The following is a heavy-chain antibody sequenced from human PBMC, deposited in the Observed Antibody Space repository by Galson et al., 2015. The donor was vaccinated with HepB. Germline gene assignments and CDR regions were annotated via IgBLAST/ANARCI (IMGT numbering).Heavy chain of an antibody. J-gene: IGHJ6*02. D-gene: IGHD2-2*01. Sequence: SVKVSCKVSGYTLTELSMHWVRQAPGKGLEWMGGFDPEDGETIYAQKFQGRVTMTADTSTDTAYMELSSLSSEDTAVYYCATDPKVIVVVPTTHYYGTDVCGHGTTVTVSS. CDR3: ATDPKVIVVVPTTHYYGTDV. CDR2: FDPEDGET. V-gene: IGHV1-24*01. CDR1: GYTLTELS.